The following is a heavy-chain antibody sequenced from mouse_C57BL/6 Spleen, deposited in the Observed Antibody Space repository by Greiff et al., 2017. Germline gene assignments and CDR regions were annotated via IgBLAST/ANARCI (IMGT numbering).Heavy chain of an antibody. CDR3: ARRADYYAMDY. J-gene: IGHJ4*01. D-gene: IGHD3-1*01. Sequence: VQLKESGPELVKPGASVKIPCKASGYTFPDYNMDWVKQSHGKSLEWIGDINPNNGGTIYNQKFKGKATLTVDKSSSTAYMELRSLTSEDTAVYYCARRADYYAMDYWGQGTSVTVSS. CDR2: INPNNGGT. CDR1: GYTFPDYN. V-gene: IGHV1-18*01.